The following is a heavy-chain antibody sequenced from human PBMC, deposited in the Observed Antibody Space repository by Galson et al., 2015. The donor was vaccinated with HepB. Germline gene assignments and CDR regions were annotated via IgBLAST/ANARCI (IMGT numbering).Heavy chain of an antibody. D-gene: IGHD5-18*01. J-gene: IGHJ4*02. CDR3: ARSPAGDTAMVFDY. CDR1: GGSISSSNW. Sequence: ETLSLTCAVSGGSISSSNWWSWARQPPGKGLEWIGEIYHSGSTNYNPSLKSRVTISVDKSKNQFSLKLSSVTAADTAVYYCARSPAGDTAMVFDYWGQGTLVAVSS. CDR2: IYHSGST. V-gene: IGHV4-4*02.